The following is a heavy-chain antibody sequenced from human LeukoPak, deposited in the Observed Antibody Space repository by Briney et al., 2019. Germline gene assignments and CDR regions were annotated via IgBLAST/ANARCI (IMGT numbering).Heavy chain of an antibody. D-gene: IGHD3-22*01. J-gene: IGHJ4*02. CDR2: RCYDGSNE. CDR3: ARPRNNYDTSGFSALDY. Sequence: GTSLRLSCAASGVTFSSCGMQWVRQAPAKGLEWVAVRCYDGSNEYYADSVKGRFTISRDNSKNTLFLQMNSLRAEDTAVYYCARPRNNYDTSGFSALDYWGQGTLVTVSS. CDR1: GVTFSSCG. V-gene: IGHV3-33*01.